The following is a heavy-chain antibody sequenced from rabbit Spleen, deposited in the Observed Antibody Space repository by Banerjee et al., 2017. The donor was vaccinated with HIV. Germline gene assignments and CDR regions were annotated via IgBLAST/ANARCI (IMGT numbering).Heavy chain of an antibody. V-gene: IGHV1S45*01. CDR2: INAATSKP. CDR3: ARDLAAAIGWNFYL. CDR1: AFSFSDRDV. D-gene: IGHD4-1*01. Sequence: QEQLVESGGGLVKPEGSLTLTCKASAFSFSDRDVMCWVRQAPGKGLEWIACINAATSKPVYATWAKGLFTISRTSSTMVTLQMTSLTAADTATYFCARDLAAAIGWNFYLWGQGTLVTVS. J-gene: IGHJ4*01.